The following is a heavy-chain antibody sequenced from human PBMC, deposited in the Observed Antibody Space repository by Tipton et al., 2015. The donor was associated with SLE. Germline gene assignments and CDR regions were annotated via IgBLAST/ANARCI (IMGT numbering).Heavy chain of an antibody. CDR1: GFTFSSYE. CDR3: GSVFEH. J-gene: IGHJ4*02. CDR2: ISSSGSTI. V-gene: IGHV3-48*03. Sequence: SLRLSCAASGFTFSSYEMNWVRQAPGKGLEWVSYISSSGSTIYYADSVKGRFTISRDNAKNTVDLQMNSLRAEDTAVYYCGSVFEHWGQGALVTVSS.